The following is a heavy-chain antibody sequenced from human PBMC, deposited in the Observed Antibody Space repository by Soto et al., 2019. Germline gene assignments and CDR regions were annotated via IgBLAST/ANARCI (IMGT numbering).Heavy chain of an antibody. CDR2: MNPNRGNT. Sequence: QVQLLQSGAEVKKPGASVRVSCKASGYIFSNYDSNWVRQATGQGLEWMGWMNPNRGNTGYEQRLQGRVTMTRNTSISTAYMELSSLRSEDTAVYYCARGPKYCSRVSCLSGSSWVDPWGQGTLVTVSS. D-gene: IGHD2-15*01. J-gene: IGHJ5*02. CDR1: GYIFSNYD. V-gene: IGHV1-8*02. CDR3: ARGPKYCSRVSCLSGSSWVDP.